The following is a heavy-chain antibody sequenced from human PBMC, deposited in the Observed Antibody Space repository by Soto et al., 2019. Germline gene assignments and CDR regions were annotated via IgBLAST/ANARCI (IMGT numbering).Heavy chain of an antibody. CDR2: IYPGDSDT. V-gene: IGHV5-51*01. Sequence: GESPKIPCKASGYCFTSYWIGWVRQMPVKGLEWMGIIYPGDSDTRYSPSFQGQVTISADKSISTAYLQWSSLKASDAAMYYCARPQWEDGGTSTSYCYGMDAWGQGTTGSV. J-gene: IGHJ6*01. D-gene: IGHD1-1*01. CDR3: ARPQWEDGGTSTSYCYGMDA. CDR1: GYCFTSYW.